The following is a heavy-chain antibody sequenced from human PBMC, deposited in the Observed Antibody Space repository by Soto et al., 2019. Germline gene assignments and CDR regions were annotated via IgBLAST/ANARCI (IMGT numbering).Heavy chain of an antibody. V-gene: IGHV4-39*01. D-gene: IGHD6-19*01. Sequence: QLQLQESGPGLVKPSETLSLTCTVSGGSISSSGYYWGWIRQPPGKGLEWIGSIYYSGSTYYNPSLKSRVTISVDTSKNQFSLKLSSVTAADTAVYYCARQGIAVAGTNSWFDPWGQGTLVTVSS. J-gene: IGHJ5*02. CDR1: GGSISSSGYY. CDR3: ARQGIAVAGTNSWFDP. CDR2: IYYSGST.